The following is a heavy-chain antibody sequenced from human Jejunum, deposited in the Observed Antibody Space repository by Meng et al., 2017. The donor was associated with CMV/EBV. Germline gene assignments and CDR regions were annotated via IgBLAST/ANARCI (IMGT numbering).Heavy chain of an antibody. Sequence: FTLSDYTIHWVRQAPGKGLEWVGRIRSKPYSSATAFAASVKGRFIISRDDSKTTAYLQMNSLKTEDTAVYYCTRHSIVVVPAAGFDPWGQGTLVTVSS. V-gene: IGHV3-73*01. CDR3: TRHSIVVVPAAGFDP. CDR2: IRSKPYSSAT. J-gene: IGHJ5*02. D-gene: IGHD2-2*01. CDR1: FTLSDYT.